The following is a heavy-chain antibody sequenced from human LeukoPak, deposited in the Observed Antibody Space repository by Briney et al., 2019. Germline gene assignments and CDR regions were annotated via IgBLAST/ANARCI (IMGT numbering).Heavy chain of an antibody. Sequence: GASVKVSCKASGYTFTGYYMHWVRQAPGQGLERMGRINPNSGGTNYAQKFQGRVTMTRDTSISTAYMELSRLRSDDTAVYYCARARNYCSGGSCYYFDCWGQGTLVTVSS. J-gene: IGHJ4*02. CDR3: ARARNYCSGGSCYYFDC. D-gene: IGHD2-15*01. V-gene: IGHV1-2*06. CDR1: GYTFTGYY. CDR2: INPNSGGT.